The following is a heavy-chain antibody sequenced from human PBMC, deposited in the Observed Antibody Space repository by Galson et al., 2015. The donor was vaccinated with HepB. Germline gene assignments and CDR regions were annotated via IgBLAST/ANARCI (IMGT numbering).Heavy chain of an antibody. CDR2: ISYDGSNK. V-gene: IGHV3-30*18. J-gene: IGHJ4*02. Sequence: LRLSCSASGFTFRSYCIHWVRQAPGKGLEWVAVISYDGSNKYYADSVKGRFTISRDNSKNTLYLQMNSLRAEDTAVYYCAKARFLYYFDYWGQGTLVTVSS. CDR1: GFTFRSYC. CDR3: AKARFLYYFDY. D-gene: IGHD3-3*01.